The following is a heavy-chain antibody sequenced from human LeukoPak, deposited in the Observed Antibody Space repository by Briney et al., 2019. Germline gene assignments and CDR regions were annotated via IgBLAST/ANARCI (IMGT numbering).Heavy chain of an antibody. CDR2: ISSSSSYI. V-gene: IGHV3-21*01. D-gene: IGHD3-22*01. CDR1: GFTFSSYA. CDR3: ARDLGLFYYDSSRGYWFDP. Sequence: PGGSLRLSCAASGFTFSSYAMSWVRQAPGKGLEWVSSISSSSSYIYYADSVKGRFTISRDNAKSSLYLQMNSLRAEDTAVYYCARDLGLFYYDSSRGYWFDPWGQGTLVTVSS. J-gene: IGHJ5*02.